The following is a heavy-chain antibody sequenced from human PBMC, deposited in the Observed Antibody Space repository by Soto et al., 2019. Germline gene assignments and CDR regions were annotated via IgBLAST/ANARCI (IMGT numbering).Heavy chain of an antibody. J-gene: IGHJ4*01. V-gene: IGHV4-34*10. D-gene: IGHD2-8*01. CDR1: GGSFSGYY. CDR3: ARPNNGGSRHYFDS. Sequence: PSETLSLTCAVYGGSFSGYYWSWIRQPPGKGLEWIGEINHSGSTNYNPSLKSRVTMTRDTSTSTAYLELRSLTSDDTATYYCARPNNGGSRHYFDSWGPGTRVTVSS. CDR2: INHSGST.